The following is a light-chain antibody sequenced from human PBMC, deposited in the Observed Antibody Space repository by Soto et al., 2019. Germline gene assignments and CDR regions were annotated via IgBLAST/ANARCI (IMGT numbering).Light chain of an antibody. CDR2: EGT. J-gene: IGLJ1*01. CDR3: CSYAGSATYV. CDR1: SSDVGSYNL. Sequence: QSALTQPASVSGSPEQSITISCTGTSSDVGSYNLVSWYQQHPGKAPKVMIYEGTKRPSGVSYRFSGSKSGTSASLTISGLQAEDEADYFCCSYAGSATYVFGTGTKLTVL. V-gene: IGLV2-23*01.